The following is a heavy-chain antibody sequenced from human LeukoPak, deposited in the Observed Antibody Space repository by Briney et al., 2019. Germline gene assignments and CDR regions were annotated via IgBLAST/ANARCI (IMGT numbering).Heavy chain of an antibody. CDR3: ARRPRLRLGELTSMDV. Sequence: GESLKISCKGSGYSFTSYWIGWVRQMPGKGLEWMGIIYPGDSDTRYSPSFQGQVTISADKSISTAYLQWSSLKASDTAMYYCARRPRLRLGELTSMDVWGQGTTVTVSS. CDR1: GYSFTSYW. D-gene: IGHD3-16*01. J-gene: IGHJ6*02. CDR2: IYPGDSDT. V-gene: IGHV5-51*01.